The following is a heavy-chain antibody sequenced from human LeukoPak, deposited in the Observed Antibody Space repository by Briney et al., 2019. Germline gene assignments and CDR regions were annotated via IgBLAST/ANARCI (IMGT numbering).Heavy chain of an antibody. J-gene: IGHJ6*03. CDR1: GGSISSSSYY. Sequence: SETLSLTCTVSGGSISSSSYYWAWIRQLPGKGLEWIGSIFYSGTAYYNPSLRSRVTISVDTSRNQFFLKMSSVTAADTAVYYCARHIGGGIEDMDVWGKGPRSPSP. CDR2: IFYSGTA. D-gene: IGHD3-16*02. V-gene: IGHV4-39*01. CDR3: ARHIGGGIEDMDV.